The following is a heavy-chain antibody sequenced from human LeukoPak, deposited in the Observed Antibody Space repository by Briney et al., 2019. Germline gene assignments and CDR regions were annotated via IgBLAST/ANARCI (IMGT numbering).Heavy chain of an antibody. J-gene: IGHJ4*02. V-gene: IGHV3-11*01. CDR3: ARRYSSGWSLRY. CDR1: GFTFSDYY. CDR2: ISSSGSTI. D-gene: IGHD6-19*01. Sequence: GGSLRLSCAASGFTFSDYYMSWIRQAPGKGLEWVSYISSSGSTIYYADSVKGRFTISRDNANNSLYLQMNSLRAEDTAVYYCARRYSSGWSLRYWGQGTLVTVSS.